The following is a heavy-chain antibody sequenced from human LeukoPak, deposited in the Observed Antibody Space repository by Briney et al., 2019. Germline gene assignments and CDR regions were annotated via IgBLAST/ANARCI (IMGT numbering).Heavy chain of an antibody. J-gene: IGHJ4*02. Sequence: ASMKVSCKASGYTFTSYDINWVRQATGQGLEWMGWMNPNSGNTGYAQKFQGRVTMTRNTSISTAYMELGSLRSEDTAVYYCARRSQAGGTGIGYWGQGTLVTVSS. V-gene: IGHV1-8*01. D-gene: IGHD6-19*01. CDR2: MNPNSGNT. CDR3: ARRSQAGGTGIGY. CDR1: GYTFTSYD.